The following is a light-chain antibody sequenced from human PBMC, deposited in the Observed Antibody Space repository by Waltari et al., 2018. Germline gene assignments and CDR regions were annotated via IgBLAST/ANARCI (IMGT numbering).Light chain of an antibody. Sequence: EIVMPQSPATLSVSPGKRATLACRASQSVSDKLAWYQQKPGQAPRLLIYGASKRASGIPDRFSGSGSGTEFTLTISSLQSEDFALYYCQQYNVWPRTFGPGTKVDIK. CDR1: QSVSDK. CDR2: GAS. CDR3: QQYNVWPRT. J-gene: IGKJ3*01. V-gene: IGKV3-15*01.